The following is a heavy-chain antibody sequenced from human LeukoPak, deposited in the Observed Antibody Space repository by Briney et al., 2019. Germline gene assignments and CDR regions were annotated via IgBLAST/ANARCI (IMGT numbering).Heavy chain of an antibody. V-gene: IGHV4-30-4*08. J-gene: IGHJ3*02. CDR2: IYDSGST. D-gene: IGHD2-15*01. CDR3: ARDCSGGSCYGAFDI. CDR1: GGSISSGGYY. Sequence: SQTLSLTCTVSGGSISSGGYYWSWIRQPPGKGLEWIGYIYDSGSTYYNPSLKSRITISVDTSENRFSLKLSSVTATDTAVYYCARDCSGGSCYGAFDIWGQGTMVTVSS.